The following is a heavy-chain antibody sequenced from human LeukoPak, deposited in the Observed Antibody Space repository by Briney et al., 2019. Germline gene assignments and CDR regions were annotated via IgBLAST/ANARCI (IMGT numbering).Heavy chain of an antibody. CDR2: IFHTGSGST. D-gene: IGHD6-19*01. Sequence: PSETLSLTCTVSGGSISPYYWSWIRQHPGKGLEWIGYIFHTGSGSTSHNPSLKSRVTISVDTSKNQFSLNLNSVTAADTAVYYCARHAVYAGSGWAFDYWGQGTLVTVSS. CDR1: GGSISPYY. J-gene: IGHJ4*02. CDR3: ARHAVYAGSGWAFDY. V-gene: IGHV4-59*08.